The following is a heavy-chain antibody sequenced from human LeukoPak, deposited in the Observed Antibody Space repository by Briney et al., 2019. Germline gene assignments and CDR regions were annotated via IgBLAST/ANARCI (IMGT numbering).Heavy chain of an antibody. CDR1: GFTFSSYS. CDR3: AKSATSGITMVRGVI. D-gene: IGHD3-10*01. Sequence: GGSLRLSCAASGFTFSSYSMNWVRQAPGKGLEWVSSISSSSSYIYYADSVKGRFTISRDNAKNSLYLQMNSMRAEDTAVYYCAKSATSGITMVRGVIRGQGTLVTVSS. CDR2: ISSSSSYI. J-gene: IGHJ4*02. V-gene: IGHV3-21*01.